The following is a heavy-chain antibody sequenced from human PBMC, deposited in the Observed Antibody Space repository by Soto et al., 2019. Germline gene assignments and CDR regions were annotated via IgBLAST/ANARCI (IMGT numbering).Heavy chain of an antibody. Sequence: ASVKVSCKASGYTFTSYDINWVRQAPGQGLEWMGWISAYNGNTNYAQKLQGRVIMTTDTSTSTAYMELRSLRSDDTAVYYCARDREGDSSGYYLFDYWGQGTLVTVSS. CDR2: ISAYNGNT. D-gene: IGHD3-22*01. CDR1: GYTFTSYD. V-gene: IGHV1-18*01. J-gene: IGHJ4*02. CDR3: ARDREGDSSGYYLFDY.